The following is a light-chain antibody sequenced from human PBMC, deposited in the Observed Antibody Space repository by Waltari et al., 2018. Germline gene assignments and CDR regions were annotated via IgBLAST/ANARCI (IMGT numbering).Light chain of an antibody. V-gene: IGLV2-11*01. Sequence: QSALTQPRSVSGSPGQSVTIPCTGTSSDVGTYNFVSWYHQHPGKAPKVIIYDVNKRPSGVPDRFSGSKSGNTASLTISGLQAEDEADYYCCSYAGTYASYVFGTGTTVTVL. J-gene: IGLJ1*01. CDR2: DVN. CDR3: CSYAGTYASYV. CDR1: SSDVGTYNF.